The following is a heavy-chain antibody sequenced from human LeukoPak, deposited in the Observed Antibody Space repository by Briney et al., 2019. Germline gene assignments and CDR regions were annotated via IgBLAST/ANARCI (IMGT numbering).Heavy chain of an antibody. D-gene: IGHD4-17*01. CDR3: ARGPTVTNWFDP. Sequence: SETLSLTCTVSGASLSRYYWSWIRQPAGKGLEWIGRIYTSGSTNSNPSLKSRVTMSVDTSKNQFSLKLSSVTAADTAVYYCARGPTVTNWFDPWGQGTLVTVSS. CDR1: GASLSRYY. J-gene: IGHJ5*02. CDR2: IYTSGST. V-gene: IGHV4-4*07.